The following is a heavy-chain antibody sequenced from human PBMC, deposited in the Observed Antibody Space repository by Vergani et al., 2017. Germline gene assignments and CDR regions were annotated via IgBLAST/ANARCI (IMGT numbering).Heavy chain of an antibody. CDR1: GYTFTSYG. V-gene: IGHV1-18*04. CDR3: AREGFDIVATIGTPISSYYYYGMDV. J-gene: IGHJ6*02. Sequence: QVQLVQSGAEVKKPGASVKVSCKASGYTFTSYGISWVRQAPGQGLEWMGWISAYNGNTNYAQKLQGRVTMTTDTSTSTAYMELRSLRSDDTAVYYCAREGFDIVATIGTPISSYYYYGMDVWGQGTTVTVSS. D-gene: IGHD5-12*01. CDR2: ISAYNGNT.